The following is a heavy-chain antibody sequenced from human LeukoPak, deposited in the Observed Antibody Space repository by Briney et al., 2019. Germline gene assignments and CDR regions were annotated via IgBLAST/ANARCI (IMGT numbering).Heavy chain of an antibody. V-gene: IGHV1-69*13. CDR3: ARDARHRYCSSSSCYRGWLDP. CDR2: IIPIFGTA. J-gene: IGHJ5*02. CDR1: RGTFSSYA. D-gene: IGHD2-2*01. Sequence: SVKVSCKASRGTFSSYAISWVRQAPGQGLEWMGGIIPIFGTANYAQKFQGRVTIAADESTSTAYMELSSLRSEDTAVYYCARDARHRYCSSSSCYRGWLDPWGQGTPVTVSS.